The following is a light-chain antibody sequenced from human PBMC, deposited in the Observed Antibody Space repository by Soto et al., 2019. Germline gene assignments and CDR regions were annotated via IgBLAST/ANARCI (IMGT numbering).Light chain of an antibody. CDR3: CSYTSSSTLYV. J-gene: IGLJ1*01. V-gene: IGLV2-14*01. CDR2: EVS. Sequence: QSALTQPASVSGSPGRSITISCTGTSSDVGGYKYVSWYQQHPGKAPKLMIYEVSNRPSGVSDRFSGSKSGNTASLTISGLQAEDEADYYCCSYTSSSTLYVFGTGTKVTVL. CDR1: SSDVGGYKY.